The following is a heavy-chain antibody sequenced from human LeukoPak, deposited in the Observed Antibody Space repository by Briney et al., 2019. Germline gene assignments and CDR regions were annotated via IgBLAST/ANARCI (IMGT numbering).Heavy chain of an antibody. V-gene: IGHV3-30*04. CDR3: AREHHYDSSGYYPRPFDY. D-gene: IGHD3-22*01. Sequence: GGPLRLSCAASGFTFSSYAMHWVRQAPGKGLEWVAVISYDGSNKYYADSVKGRFTISRDNSKNTLYLQMNSLRAEATAVYYCAREHHYDSSGYYPRPFDYWGQGTLVTVSS. CDR1: GFTFSSYA. CDR2: ISYDGSNK. J-gene: IGHJ4*02.